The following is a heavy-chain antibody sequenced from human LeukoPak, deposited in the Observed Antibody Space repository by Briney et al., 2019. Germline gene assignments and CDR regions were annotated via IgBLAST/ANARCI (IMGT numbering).Heavy chain of an antibody. CDR1: GFTFSYYY. V-gene: IGHV3-11*01. CDR2: ISSSGSTK. CDR3: ARDRKSAWYPLVGY. Sequence: PGGSLRLSCAVSGFTFSYYYMSWIRQAPGKGLEWISYISSSGSTKYHADSVKGRFTISRDNARNSLYLQMNSLRAEDTAVYYCARDRKSAWYPLVGYWGQGTLVTVSS. D-gene: IGHD6-19*01. J-gene: IGHJ4*02.